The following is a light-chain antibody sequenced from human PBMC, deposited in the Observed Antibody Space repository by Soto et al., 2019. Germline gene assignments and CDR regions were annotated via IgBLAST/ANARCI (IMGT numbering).Light chain of an antibody. V-gene: IGKV3-11*01. CDR2: DTS. CDR1: QTVGSY. CDR3: QQRSDWPPT. Sequence: EIVFTHSPATLSLSPGERATLSCRSSQTVGSYLAWFRQTPGQAPRLLIYDTSIRATGIPARFSGSGSGTDFTLTISSLEAEDFAVYYCQQRSDWPPTFGQGTKVDIK. J-gene: IGKJ1*01.